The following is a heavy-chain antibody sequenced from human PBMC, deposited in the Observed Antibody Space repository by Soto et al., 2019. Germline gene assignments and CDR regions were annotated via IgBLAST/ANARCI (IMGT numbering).Heavy chain of an antibody. J-gene: IGHJ4*02. CDR3: AKDSRNPYASMRFGESISPNDY. D-gene: IGHD3-10*01. CDR2: ISYDGSNK. V-gene: IGHV3-30*18. Sequence: QVQLVESGGGVVQPGRSLRLSCAASGFTFSSYGMHWVRQAPGKGLEWVAVISYDGSNKYYADSVKGRFTISRDNSKNTLYLQMNSLRAEDTAVYYCAKDSRNPYASMRFGESISPNDYWGQGTLVTVSS. CDR1: GFTFSSYG.